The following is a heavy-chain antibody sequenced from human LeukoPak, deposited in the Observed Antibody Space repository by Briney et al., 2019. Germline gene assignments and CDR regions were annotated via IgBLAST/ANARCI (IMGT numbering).Heavy chain of an antibody. CDR3: ARGIMATVPTFDY. CDR2: VYYSAST. Sequence: SETLSLTCTVSGGSFNGYYWSWMRQPPGKGLEWIGYVYYSASTNYNPSLKSRVTISVDTSKKQFSLRLSSVTAAETAVYYCARGIMATVPTFDYWGQGTQVTVSS. J-gene: IGHJ4*02. CDR1: GGSFNGYY. V-gene: IGHV4-59*01. D-gene: IGHD4-17*01.